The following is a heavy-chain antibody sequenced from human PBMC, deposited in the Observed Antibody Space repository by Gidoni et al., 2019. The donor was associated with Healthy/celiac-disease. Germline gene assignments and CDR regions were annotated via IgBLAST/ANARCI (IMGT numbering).Heavy chain of an antibody. V-gene: IGHV3-33*01. Sequence: QVQLVESGGGVVQPGRSLRLSCAASGFTFSSYGMHWVRQAPGQGLGWVAVIWYDGSNKYYADSVKGRFTISRDNSKNTLYLQMNSLRAEDTAMYYCARDNYDILTGYYWGVGNPYYYYYGMDVWGQGTTVTVSS. D-gene: IGHD3-9*01. J-gene: IGHJ6*02. CDR3: ARDNYDILTGYYWGVGNPYYYYYGMDV. CDR1: GFTFSSYG. CDR2: IWYDGSNK.